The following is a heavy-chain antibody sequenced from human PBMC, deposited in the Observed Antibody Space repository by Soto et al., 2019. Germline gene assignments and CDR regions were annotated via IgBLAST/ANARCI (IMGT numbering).Heavy chain of an antibody. CDR3: AKDVGAGDSHAYFHGMDV. CDR2: ILYDGSNQ. D-gene: IGHD1-26*01. J-gene: IGHJ6*02. V-gene: IGHV3-30*18. CDR1: GISLSHYG. Sequence: VQLVESGGGVVQPGGSLRLSCSTSGISLSHYGMHWVRQAPGKGLEWVAVILYDGSNQYYADSVKGRFTISRGNSKNTGYLQMRSLGLENTALYFGAKDVGAGDSHAYFHGMDVWGHGTAATV.